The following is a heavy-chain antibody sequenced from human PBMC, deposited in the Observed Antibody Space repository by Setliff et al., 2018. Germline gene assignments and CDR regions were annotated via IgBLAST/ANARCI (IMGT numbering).Heavy chain of an antibody. Sequence: GGSLRLSCAASGFTFSSYTMSWVRQAPGRGLEWVSAISGSGGNTYYADSVKGRFTISRDNSNNTLYLQMNSLRADDTATYYCAKDDQIRGHNLDYWGQGTLVTVSS. CDR2: ISGSGGNT. D-gene: IGHD3-10*01. V-gene: IGHV3-23*01. CDR3: AKDDQIRGHNLDY. CDR1: GFTFSSYT. J-gene: IGHJ4*02.